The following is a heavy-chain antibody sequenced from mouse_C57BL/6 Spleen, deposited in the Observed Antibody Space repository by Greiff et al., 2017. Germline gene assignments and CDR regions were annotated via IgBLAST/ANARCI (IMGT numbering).Heavy chain of an antibody. J-gene: IGHJ2*01. V-gene: IGHV1-61*01. CDR3: ARKGYYSYDRATFDY. Sequence: QVHLPPSFAELVRPGSSVKLSCQASGYTFTSYWMDWVKQRPGQGLEWIGNIYPSDSETHYNQKFKDKATLTVDKSSSTAYMQLSSLTSEDSAVYYCARKGYYSYDRATFDYWGQGTTLTVSS. D-gene: IGHD2-12*01. CDR1: GYTFTSYW. CDR2: IYPSDSET.